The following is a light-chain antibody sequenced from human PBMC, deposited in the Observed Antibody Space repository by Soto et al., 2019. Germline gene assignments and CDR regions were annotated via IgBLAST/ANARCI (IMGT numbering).Light chain of an antibody. CDR1: SSDVGNYNL. J-gene: IGLJ1*01. CDR2: DVS. CDR3: CSYADDSYA. V-gene: IGLV2-23*02. Sequence: QSVLTEPASVSGSPGQSITISCTGPSSDVGNYNLVSWYQQHSGKAPKLMIYDVSKRPSAVTNRFSRSMSGNTTSLTLSALHARDEAEYYSCSYADDSYAFGAGTKVTVL.